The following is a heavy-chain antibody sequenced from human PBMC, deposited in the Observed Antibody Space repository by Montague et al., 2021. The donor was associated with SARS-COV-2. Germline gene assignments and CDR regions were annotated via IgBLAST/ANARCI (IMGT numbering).Heavy chain of an antibody. CDR1: GGSFSGYY. CDR3: VVVPLGPRGRGFDY. Sequence: SETLSLTCTVSGGSFSGYYWNWIRQPPGKGLEWIGEINHSGSTNYNPSLKSRVTISVDTSKNQFSLKLSSVTAADTAVYYCVVVPLGPRGRGFDYWGQGTLVTVSS. D-gene: IGHD2-15*01. V-gene: IGHV4-34*01. J-gene: IGHJ4*02. CDR2: INHSGST.